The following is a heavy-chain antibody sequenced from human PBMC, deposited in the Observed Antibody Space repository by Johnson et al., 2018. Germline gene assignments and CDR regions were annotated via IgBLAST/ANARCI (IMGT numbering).Heavy chain of an antibody. Sequence: VQLVESGGGAVQPGRSLRLSCVASGFTFGDFVMYWVRQAPGKGLEWVTAVSSDGRNTYYADSVRGRFTISRDNAKNTLHLQRDSLRPEDTAVYYCAGGENYLDTRGYAFDIWGQGTMVTVAS. CDR2: VSSDGRNT. CDR1: GFTFGDFV. CDR3: AGGENYLDTRGYAFDI. J-gene: IGHJ3*02. V-gene: IGHV3-30*03. D-gene: IGHD3-22*01.